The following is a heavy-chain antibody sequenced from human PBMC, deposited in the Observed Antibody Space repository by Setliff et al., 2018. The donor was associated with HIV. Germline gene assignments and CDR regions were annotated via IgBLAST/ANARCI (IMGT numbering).Heavy chain of an antibody. J-gene: IGHJ5*02. CDR1: GFTISSYW. Sequence: QTGGSLRLSCGASGFTISSYWVTWVRQAPGKGLEWVANINQDGSDQNFVDSVTGRFTISRDNAKNSLYLQMNSLRVEDTAVYYCARGKRWFDPWGQGTLVTVSS. CDR2: INQDGSDQ. V-gene: IGHV3-7*03. CDR3: ARGKRWFDP.